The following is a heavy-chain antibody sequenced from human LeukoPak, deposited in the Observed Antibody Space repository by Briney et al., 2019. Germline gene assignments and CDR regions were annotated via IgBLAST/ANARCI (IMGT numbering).Heavy chain of an antibody. V-gene: IGHV1-69*13. CDR3: ARDLVRFLEWLSLAY. Sequence: ASVKVSCKASGGTFSNYAINWVRQAPGQGLEWMGGIIPIFGTANYAQKFQGRVTITADESTSTAYMELSSLRSEDTAVYYCARDLVRFLEWLSLAYWGQGTLVTVSS. CDR1: GGTFSNYA. CDR2: IIPIFGTA. J-gene: IGHJ4*02. D-gene: IGHD3-3*01.